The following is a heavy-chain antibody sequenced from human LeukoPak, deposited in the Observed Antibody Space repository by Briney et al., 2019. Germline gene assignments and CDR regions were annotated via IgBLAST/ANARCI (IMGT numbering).Heavy chain of an antibody. Sequence: GGSLRLSCEASGFTFTTYSMTWVRQTPGEGLEWVSSISTRDTFINYADSVKGRFTISRDNAKNSLFLQMTSLRAEDTAVYYCARNNNGYSREYYYYYYGMDVWGQGTTVTVSS. CDR1: GFTFTTYS. CDR2: ISTRDTFI. CDR3: ARNNNGYSREYYYYYYGMDV. D-gene: IGHD2-2*03. V-gene: IGHV3-21*01. J-gene: IGHJ6*02.